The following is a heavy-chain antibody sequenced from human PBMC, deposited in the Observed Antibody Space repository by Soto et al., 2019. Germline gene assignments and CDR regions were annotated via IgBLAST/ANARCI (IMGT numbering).Heavy chain of an antibody. J-gene: IGHJ3*02. CDR3: ATLVRRVAARDDAFDI. CDR1: GFTFSSYA. Sequence: GGSLRLSCAASGFTFSSYAMHWVRQAPGKGLEWVAVISYDGSNKYYADSVKGRFTISRDNSKNTLYLQMNSLRAEDTAVYYCATLVRRVAARDDAFDIWGQGTMVTVAS. D-gene: IGHD6-6*01. V-gene: IGHV3-30*04. CDR2: ISYDGSNK.